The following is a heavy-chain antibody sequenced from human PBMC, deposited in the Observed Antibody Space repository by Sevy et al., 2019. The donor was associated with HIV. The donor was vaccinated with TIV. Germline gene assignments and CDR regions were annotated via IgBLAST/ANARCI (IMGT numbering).Heavy chain of an antibody. Sequence: GGSLRLSCEASGFDFSRFSMNWVRQAPGKGLEWVAYINKDSSHIDYVDSVKGRFSVSRDSAKESVYLQMNSLRDDDTAVYYCVRKMKDWGQGILVTVSS. D-gene: IGHD2-15*01. V-gene: IGHV3-48*02. J-gene: IGHJ4*02. CDR1: GFDFSRFS. CDR3: VRKMKD. CDR2: INKDSSHI.